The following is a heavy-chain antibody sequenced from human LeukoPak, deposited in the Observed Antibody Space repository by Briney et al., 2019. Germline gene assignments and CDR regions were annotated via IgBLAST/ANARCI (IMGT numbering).Heavy chain of an antibody. CDR2: IFDSENS. Sequence: SETLSLTCTVSGDPISSYYWSWIRQPPGKGLEWIGYIFDSENSKYNPSLESRVIISVDTSKDQLSLKLTSVTAADTAVYYCARFSSQLLKTGGFDSWGQGTLVTVFS. CDR3: ARFSSQLLKTGGFDS. CDR1: GDPISSYY. D-gene: IGHD1-26*01. J-gene: IGHJ4*02. V-gene: IGHV4-59*01.